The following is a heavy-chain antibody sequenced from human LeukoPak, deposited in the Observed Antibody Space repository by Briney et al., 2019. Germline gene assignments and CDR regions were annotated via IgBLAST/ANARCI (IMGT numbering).Heavy chain of an antibody. J-gene: IGHJ6*02. D-gene: IGHD6-13*01. CDR1: GGTFSSYA. CDR3: ARVAAAGTDYYYGMDV. V-gene: IGHV1-69*04. CDR2: IIPILGIA. Sequence: SVKVSCKASGGTFSSYAISWGRQAPGQGLEWMGRIIPILGIANYAQKFQGRVTITADKSTSTAYMELSSLRSEDTAVYYCARVAAAGTDYYYGMDVWGQGTTVTVSS.